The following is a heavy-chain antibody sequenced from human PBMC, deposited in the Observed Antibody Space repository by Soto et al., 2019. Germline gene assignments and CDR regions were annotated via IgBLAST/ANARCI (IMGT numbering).Heavy chain of an antibody. CDR2: SRKKLGFYTR. CDR3: AQTAYFDAFDI. Sequence: GGSLRLSCVASRFTFSDHYIDWVRQAPGKGLEWVGRSRKKLGFYTREYAASVRGRFTISRDDSKNSMYLEMNSLKREDTAVYYCAQTAYFDAFDIWGQGTMVTVSS. D-gene: IGHD1-1*01. V-gene: IGHV3-72*01. CDR1: RFTFSDHY. J-gene: IGHJ3*02.